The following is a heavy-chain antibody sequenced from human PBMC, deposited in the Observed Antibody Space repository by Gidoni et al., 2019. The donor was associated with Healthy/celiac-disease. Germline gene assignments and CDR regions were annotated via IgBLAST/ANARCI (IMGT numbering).Heavy chain of an antibody. D-gene: IGHD2-2*01. J-gene: IGHJ4*02. V-gene: IGHV4-34*01. CDR2: INHSGST. CDR3: ARGLPAANYFDY. Sequence: QVQLQQWGAGLLKPSETLSLTCAVYGGSFSGYYWSWIRQPPGKGLEWIGEINHSGSTNYNPSLKSRVTISVDTSKNQFSLKLSSVTAADTAVYYCARGLPAANYFDYWGQGTLVTVSS. CDR1: GGSFSGYY.